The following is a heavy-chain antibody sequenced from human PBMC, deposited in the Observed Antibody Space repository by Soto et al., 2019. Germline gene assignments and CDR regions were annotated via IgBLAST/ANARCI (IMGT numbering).Heavy chain of an antibody. CDR1: GYSFTDYY. CDR2: INPNSGCT. V-gene: IGHV1-2*02. J-gene: IGHJ5*02. D-gene: IGHD2-21*01. Sequence: QVRLVQSGAEVKKPGASVKVSCKASGYSFTDYYIHWVRQAPGQGLEWMGWINPNSGCTNFAPKFRGRVTVTRDTSISPAYMAVTRLPSDNTAVYFCPREGQGLDSPTAYSSRFDPWGQGTLLTVS. CDR3: PREGQGLDSPTAYSSRFDP.